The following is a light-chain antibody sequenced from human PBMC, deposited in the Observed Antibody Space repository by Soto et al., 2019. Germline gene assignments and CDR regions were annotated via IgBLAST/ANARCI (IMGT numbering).Light chain of an antibody. CDR2: GVS. CDR1: SSDVGGYNY. CDR3: SSYVSNNNYV. J-gene: IGLJ1*01. V-gene: IGLV2-14*01. Sequence: QSVLTQPASVSGSPGQSITISCTGTSSDVGGYNYVSWYQQYPGKAPKLMIFGVSNRPSGVSNRFSGSKSGNTASLTITGLKAEDEADYYCSSYVSNNNYVFGIGTKLTVL.